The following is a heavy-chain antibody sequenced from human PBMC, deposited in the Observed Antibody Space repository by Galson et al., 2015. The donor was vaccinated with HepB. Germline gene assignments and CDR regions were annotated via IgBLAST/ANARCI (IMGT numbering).Heavy chain of an antibody. CDR3: ARKYGSGSYSSYYFDY. V-gene: IGHV3-48*04. D-gene: IGHD3-10*01. CDR2: ISSSSSTI. J-gene: IGHJ4*02. Sequence: SLRLSCAASGFTFSSYSMNWVRQAPGKGLEWVSYISSSSSTIYYADSVKGRFTISRDNAKNSLYLQMNSLRAENTAVYYCARKYGSGSYSSYYFDYWGQGTLVTVSS. CDR1: GFTFSSYS.